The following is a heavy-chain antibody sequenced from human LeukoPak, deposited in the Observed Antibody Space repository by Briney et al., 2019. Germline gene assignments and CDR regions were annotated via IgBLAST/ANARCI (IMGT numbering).Heavy chain of an antibody. Sequence: PSETLSLTCTVSGGSISSYYWSWIRQPPGKGLEWIGYIYYSGSTNYNPSLKSRVTISVDTSKNQFSLKLSSVTAADTAVYYCASNGKGELFPNNWFDPWGQGTLVTVSS. CDR3: ASNGKGELFPNNWFDP. D-gene: IGHD3-10*01. J-gene: IGHJ5*02. CDR1: GGSISSYY. CDR2: IYYSGST. V-gene: IGHV4-59*01.